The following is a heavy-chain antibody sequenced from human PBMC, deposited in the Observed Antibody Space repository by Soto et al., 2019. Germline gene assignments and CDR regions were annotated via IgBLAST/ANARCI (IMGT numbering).Heavy chain of an antibody. J-gene: IGHJ4*02. D-gene: IGHD2-15*01. CDR2: IYYSGST. Sequence: QVQLQESGPGLMKPSQTLSLTCTVSGGSISSGGYYWSWIRQHPGKGLEWIGYIYYSGSTYYNPSLKSRVTISVDTSKNQSSLKLSSVTAADTAVYSCARGSLDAADHWGQGTLVTVSS. V-gene: IGHV4-31*03. CDR1: GGSISSGGYY. CDR3: ARGSLDAADH.